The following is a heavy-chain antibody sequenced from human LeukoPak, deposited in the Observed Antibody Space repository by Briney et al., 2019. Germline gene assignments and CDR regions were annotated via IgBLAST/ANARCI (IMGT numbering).Heavy chain of an antibody. Sequence: GGSLRLSCAASGFTFSSYAMNWVRQVPGKGLEWVSSISGSGGVTECAEYVKGRFTISRDNSRNTLFLQMNSLRAEDTALYYCAKDYALYYFDYWGQGTPVTVSS. V-gene: IGHV3-23*01. CDR3: AKDYALYYFDY. J-gene: IGHJ4*02. CDR1: GFTFSSYA. D-gene: IGHD2-2*01. CDR2: ISGSGGVT.